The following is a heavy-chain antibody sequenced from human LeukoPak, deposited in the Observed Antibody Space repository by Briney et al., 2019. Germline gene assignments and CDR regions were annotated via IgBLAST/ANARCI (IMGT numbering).Heavy chain of an antibody. V-gene: IGHV3-30*03. CDR2: ISYDGSNK. CDR3: ASSSGYGRIH. J-gene: IGHJ4*02. Sequence: PGGSLTLSCAASGFTFSSYGMHWVRQAPGKGMEWVAVISYDGSNKYYADYVKGRFTISRDNSKNTLYLQMNSLRAEDTAVYYCASSSGYGRIHWGQGTLVTVSS. CDR1: GFTFSSYG. D-gene: IGHD5-12*01.